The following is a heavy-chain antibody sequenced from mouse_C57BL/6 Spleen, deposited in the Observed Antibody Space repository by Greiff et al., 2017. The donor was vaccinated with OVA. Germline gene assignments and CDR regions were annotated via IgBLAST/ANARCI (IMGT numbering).Heavy chain of an antibody. CDR3: ARGGSGGYFDV. Sequence: EVQLQESGPGLVKPSQSLSLTCSVTGYSITSGYYWNWIRQFPGNKLEWMGYISYDGSNNYNPSLKNRISITRDTSKNQFFLKLNSVTTEDTATYYCARGGSGGYFDVWGTGTTVTVSS. V-gene: IGHV3-6*01. CDR2: ISYDGSN. D-gene: IGHD1-1*02. J-gene: IGHJ1*03. CDR1: GYSITSGYY.